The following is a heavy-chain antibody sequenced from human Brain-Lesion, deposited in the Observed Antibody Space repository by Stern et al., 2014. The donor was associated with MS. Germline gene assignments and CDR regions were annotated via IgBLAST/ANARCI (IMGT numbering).Heavy chain of an antibody. CDR2: IYYSGFT. J-gene: IGHJ4*02. CDR3: ARHDSVPRPSQLYSARDRGPGYFDY. D-gene: IGHD1-26*01. V-gene: IGHV4-39*01. CDR1: GGSISSSTYY. Sequence: VQLEESGPGLVKPSETLSLTCTVSGGSISSSTYYWAWIRQPPGKGLEWIGNIYYSGFTYYNPSLKSRVTNSVDMSKNQFALKLSSVTAADTAIYYCARHDSVPRPSQLYSARDRGPGYFDYWGQGTLVTVSS.